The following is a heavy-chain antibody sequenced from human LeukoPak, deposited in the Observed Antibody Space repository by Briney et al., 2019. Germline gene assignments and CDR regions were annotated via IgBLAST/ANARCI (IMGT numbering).Heavy chain of an antibody. J-gene: IGHJ3*02. CDR2: INPNSGGT. D-gene: IGHD1-20*01. V-gene: IGHV1-2*04. CDR3: ARRGITGTTRGPTRLNDAFDI. CDR1: GYTFTGYY. Sequence: ASVKVSCKASGYTFTGYYMHWVRQAPGQGLEWMGWINPNSGGTNYAQKFQGWVTMTRDTSISTAYMELSRLRSDDTAVYYCARRGITGTTRGPTRLNDAFDIWGQGTMVTVSS.